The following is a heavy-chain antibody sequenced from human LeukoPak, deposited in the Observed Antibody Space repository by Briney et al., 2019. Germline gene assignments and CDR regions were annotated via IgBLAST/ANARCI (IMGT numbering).Heavy chain of an antibody. D-gene: IGHD3-3*01. CDR3: ARGLTIFGVLPRSYPTQNWFDP. CDR2: INHSGST. Sequence: SETLSLTCAVYGGSFSSYYWSWIRQPPGKGLEWIGEINHSGSTNYNPSLKSRVTISIDTSKIQFSLKLSSVTAADTAVYYCARGLTIFGVLPRSYPTQNWFDPWGQGTLVTVSS. J-gene: IGHJ5*02. CDR1: GGSFSSYY. V-gene: IGHV4-34*01.